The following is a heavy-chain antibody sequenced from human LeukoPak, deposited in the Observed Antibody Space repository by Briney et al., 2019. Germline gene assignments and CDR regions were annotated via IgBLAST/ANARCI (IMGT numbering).Heavy chain of an antibody. CDR3: ARDTDSSGPPIGY. J-gene: IGHJ4*02. V-gene: IGHV3-21*01. CDR1: GFTFSSYW. Sequence: GGSLRLSCAASGFTFSSYWMSWVRQAPGKGLEWVSSISSSGSYIYYADSVKGRFTISRDNAKNSLYLQMNSLRAEDTAVYYCARDTDSSGPPIGYWGQGTLVTVSS. D-gene: IGHD3-22*01. CDR2: ISSSGSYI.